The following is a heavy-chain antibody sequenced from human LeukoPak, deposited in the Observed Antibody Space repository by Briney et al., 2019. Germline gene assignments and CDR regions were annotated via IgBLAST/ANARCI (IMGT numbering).Heavy chain of an antibody. J-gene: IGHJ4*02. V-gene: IGHV3-23*01. CDR2: ISGSGGST. CDR3: AKKDTAMVRQGYFDY. Sequence: GGSLRLSCAASGFTFSSYAMSWVRQAPGKGLEWVSSISGSGGSTDYADSVKGRFTISRDNYQHTLYLKMNSLRAEDTAVYYCAKKDTAMVRQGYFDYWGQGTLVTVSS. D-gene: IGHD5-18*01. CDR1: GFTFSSYA.